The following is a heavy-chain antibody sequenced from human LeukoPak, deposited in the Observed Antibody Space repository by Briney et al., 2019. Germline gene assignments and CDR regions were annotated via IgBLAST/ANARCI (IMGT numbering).Heavy chain of an antibody. V-gene: IGHV3-74*01. CDR2: INPEGAST. Sequence: PGGSLRLSRTASGFAFSTYWMLWVRQAPGEGLVWVSQINPEGASTTYGDPAKGRFTASRDNAKNALHLQMNSLRVDDTAVYYCARGTAITAGIDFWGQGTLVTVSS. D-gene: IGHD6-19*01. CDR1: GFAFSTYW. J-gene: IGHJ4*02. CDR3: ARGTAITAGIDF.